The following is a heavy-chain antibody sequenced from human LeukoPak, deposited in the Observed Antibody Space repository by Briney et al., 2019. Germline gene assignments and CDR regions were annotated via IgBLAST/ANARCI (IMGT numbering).Heavy chain of an antibody. Sequence: PSETLSLTCAVYGGSFSGYYWSWIRQPPGKGLEWIGEINHSGSTNCNPSLKSRVTISVDTSKNQFSLKLSSVTAADTAVYYCARGRIAVAAPYYYYMDVWGKGTTVTVSS. CDR2: INHSGST. CDR1: GGSFSGYY. D-gene: IGHD6-19*01. J-gene: IGHJ6*03. V-gene: IGHV4-34*01. CDR3: ARGRIAVAAPYYYYMDV.